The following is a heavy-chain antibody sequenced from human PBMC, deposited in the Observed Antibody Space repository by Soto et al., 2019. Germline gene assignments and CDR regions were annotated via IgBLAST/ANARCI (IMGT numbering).Heavy chain of an antibody. D-gene: IGHD4-17*01. CDR2: IYHSGST. CDR3: ARGPDGDYPFDY. V-gene: IGHV4-30-2*01. J-gene: IGHJ4*02. Sequence: SETLSLTCAVSGGSISSGGYSWSWIRQPPGKGLEWIGYIYHSGSTYYNPSLKSRVTISVDRSKNQFSLKLSSVTAADTAVYYCARGPDGDYPFDYWGQGTLVTVSS. CDR1: GGSISSGGYS.